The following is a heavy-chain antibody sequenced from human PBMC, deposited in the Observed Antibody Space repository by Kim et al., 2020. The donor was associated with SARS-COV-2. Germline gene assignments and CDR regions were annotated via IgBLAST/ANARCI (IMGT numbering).Heavy chain of an antibody. J-gene: IGHJ5*02. CDR1: GGSISSYY. D-gene: IGHD3-10*01. V-gene: IGHV4-59*01. CDR3: ARSYYGSGSLQNP. Sequence: SETLSLTCTVSGGSISSYYWSWIRQPPGKGLEWIGYIYYSGSTNYNPSLKSRVTISVDTSKNQFSLKLSSVTAADTAVYYCARSYYGSGSLQNPWGQGTLVTVSS. CDR2: IYYSGST.